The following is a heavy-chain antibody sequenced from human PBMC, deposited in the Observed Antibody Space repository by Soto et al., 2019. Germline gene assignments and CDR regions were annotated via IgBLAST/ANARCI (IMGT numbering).Heavy chain of an antibody. CDR1: GITFSTYR. CDR3: ARENYDFWSGYYLDY. Sequence: PGGSLRLSCVVSGITFSTYRMHWVRQAPGKGLVWVSHIKSDGTVTHYTDYVRGRFIISRDNAKNTLFLQMNSLRAEDTAVYYCARENYDFWSGYYLDYWGQGTLVTVSS. J-gene: IGHJ4*02. V-gene: IGHV3-74*01. D-gene: IGHD3-3*01. CDR2: IKSDGTVT.